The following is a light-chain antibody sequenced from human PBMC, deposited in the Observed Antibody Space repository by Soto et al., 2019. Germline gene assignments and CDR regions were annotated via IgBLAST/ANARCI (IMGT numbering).Light chain of an antibody. CDR3: CSYTSSTNYV. V-gene: IGLV2-14*01. CDR1: TXDVSIYNY. J-gene: IGLJ1*01. Sequence: QSALTQPASVSGSPGQSITICCTGTTXDVSIYNYVSWYQQHPGKAPKLMIYGVSNRPSGVSNRFSGAKSGHTASLTISGLQVEDEADYYCCSYTSSTNYVFGPGTKVTVL. CDR2: GVS.